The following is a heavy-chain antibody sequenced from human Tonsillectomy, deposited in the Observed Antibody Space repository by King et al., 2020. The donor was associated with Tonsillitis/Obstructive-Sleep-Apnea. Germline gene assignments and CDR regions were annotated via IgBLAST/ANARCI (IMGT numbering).Heavy chain of an antibody. J-gene: IGHJ1*01. CDR2: IDTNTGNP. CDR3: ARGHQYDFWSGYEH. CDR1: GYSFTRFA. Sequence: VQLVQSGSELKKPGASVKVFCKASGYSFTRFAMNWVRWAPGQGLEWMGWIDTNTGNPTYAPGFTGRFVLSLDTSGTTAYLQISSLKAEDTAVYYCARGHQYDFWSGYEHWGQGTLVTVSS. V-gene: IGHV7-4-1*02. D-gene: IGHD3-3*01.